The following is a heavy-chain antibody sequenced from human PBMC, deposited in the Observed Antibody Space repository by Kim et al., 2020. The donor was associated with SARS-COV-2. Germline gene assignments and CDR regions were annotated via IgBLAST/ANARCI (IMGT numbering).Heavy chain of an antibody. J-gene: IGHJ4*02. CDR3: AKGGHIWFGELQNIDY. V-gene: IGHV3-23*01. CDR2: ISGSGGST. D-gene: IGHD3-10*01. Sequence: GGSLRLSCAASGFTFSSYAMSWVRQAPGKGLEWVSAISGSGGSTYYADSVKGRFTISRDNSKNTLYLQMNSLRAEDTAVYYCAKGGHIWFGELQNIDYWGQGTLVTVSS. CDR1: GFTFSSYA.